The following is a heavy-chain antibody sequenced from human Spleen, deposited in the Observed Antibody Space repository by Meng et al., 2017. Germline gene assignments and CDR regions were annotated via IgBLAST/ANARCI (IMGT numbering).Heavy chain of an antibody. Sequence: QVQLQESGPGLVKPSGTLTLTCAGSGGSFSNHYWCKWRRHPRGKGQGWIGDIYHSGTTNYTPYFKGRVTIAEDRSKNQFSMKLTSVTAEDTAVYYCASYTSGWPQFDYWGQGTLVTVSS. J-gene: IGHJ4*02. CDR1: GGSFSNHYW. CDR3: ASYTSGWPQFDY. D-gene: IGHD6-19*01. CDR2: IYHSGTT. V-gene: IGHV4-4*02.